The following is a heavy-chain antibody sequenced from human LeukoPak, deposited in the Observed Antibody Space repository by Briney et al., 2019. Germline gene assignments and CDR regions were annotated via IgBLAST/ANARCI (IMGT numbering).Heavy chain of an antibody. CDR3: AIRTPYCGGDCYSLVDD. J-gene: IGHJ4*02. CDR2: IIPIFGTA. V-gene: IGHV1-69*05. Sequence: GASVKVSCKASGGTFSSYAISWVRQAPGQGLEWMGGIIPIFGTANYAQKFQGRVTITTDESTSTAYMELSSLRSEDTAVYYCAIRTPYCGGDCYSLVDDWGQGTLVTVSS. D-gene: IGHD2-21*02. CDR1: GGTFSSYA.